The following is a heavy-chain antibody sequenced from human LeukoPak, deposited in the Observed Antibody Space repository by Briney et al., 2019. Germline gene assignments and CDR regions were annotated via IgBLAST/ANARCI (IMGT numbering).Heavy chain of an antibody. V-gene: IGHV5-51*01. Sequence: GASLKISCKCSGSSFTHYWIGGVRQMPGKGPGGLGIFYPGDSETRYSPSFQGQVTISADKSISTAYLQWSSLKASDTAMYYCARHLRLWQNWFDPWGQGTLVTVSS. D-gene: IGHD5-18*01. J-gene: IGHJ5*02. CDR2: FYPGDSET. CDR1: GSSFTHYW. CDR3: ARHLRLWQNWFDP.